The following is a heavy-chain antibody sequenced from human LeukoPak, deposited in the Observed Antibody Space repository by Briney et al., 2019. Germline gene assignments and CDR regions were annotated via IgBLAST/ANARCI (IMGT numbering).Heavy chain of an antibody. CDR2: IHHSGNT. D-gene: IGHD1-20*01. CDR3: AREDNWNLDY. J-gene: IGHJ4*02. CDR1: GDSISSSGYY. Sequence: SETLSLTCSVSGDSISSSGYYWDWIRQPPGKGLEWIGSIHHSGNTNYNPSLKSRVTISVDTSKNQFSLKLSSVTAADTAVYYCAREDNWNLDYWGQGTLVTVSS. V-gene: IGHV4-39*07.